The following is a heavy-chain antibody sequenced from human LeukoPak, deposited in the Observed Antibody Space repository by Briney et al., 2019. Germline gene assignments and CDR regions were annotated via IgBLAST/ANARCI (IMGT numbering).Heavy chain of an antibody. Sequence: GRSLGLSCAASGFTFSSYWMSWVRQAPGKGLEWVANIKQDGSEKYYVDSVKGRFTISRDNSKNTLYLQMNSLRAEDTAVYYCAREDGYYYYYMDVWGKGTTVTVSS. V-gene: IGHV3-7*01. J-gene: IGHJ6*03. CDR2: IKQDGSEK. CDR3: AREDGYYYYYMDV. CDR1: GFTFSSYW.